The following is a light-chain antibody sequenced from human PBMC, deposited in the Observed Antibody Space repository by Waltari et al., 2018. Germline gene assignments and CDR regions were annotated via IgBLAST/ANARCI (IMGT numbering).Light chain of an antibody. CDR3: SSYAGSVV. CDR2: GVN. CDR1: SSHIGSYNV. J-gene: IGLJ3*02. Sequence: QSALTQPASVSGSRGQSITISCTGSSSHIGSYNVVSWYQHHPGKAPKLLIYGVNNRPSGVSNRSSCSKSGNTASLTISGLQAEDEADYYCSSYAGSVVFGGGTKLTVL. V-gene: IGLV2-23*02.